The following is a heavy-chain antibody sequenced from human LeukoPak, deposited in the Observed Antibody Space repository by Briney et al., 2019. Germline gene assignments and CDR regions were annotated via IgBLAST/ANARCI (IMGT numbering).Heavy chain of an antibody. J-gene: IGHJ4*02. D-gene: IGHD1-26*01. V-gene: IGHV1-18*01. CDR3: AVRSGTYPYYFDY. CDR2: IIAYNGKT. Sequence: ASVKVSCKVSGYTFTTFGISWVRQAPGRGPEWVGWIIAYNGKTTYAQNPQDTVTICTGTSPTTASRKPTRLRPADTAVYYCAVRSGTYPYYFDYWGQGTLVTVSS. CDR1: GYTFTTFG.